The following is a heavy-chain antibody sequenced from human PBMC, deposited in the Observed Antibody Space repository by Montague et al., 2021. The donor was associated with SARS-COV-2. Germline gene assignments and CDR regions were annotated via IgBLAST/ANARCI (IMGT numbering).Heavy chain of an antibody. CDR3: AGGEVGIIMIVVVAPGWFDP. V-gene: IGHV4-34*01. J-gene: IGHJ5*02. CDR1: GGSISGYY. CDR2: INHSGST. Sequence: SETLSLTCAVSGGSISGYYWCWIRQPPGKGLEWIAEINHSGSTXSXPSXXXRVPISVDTSKNQFSLNLSSVTAADTAVYYCAGGEVGIIMIVVVAPGWFDPWGQGTLVTVSS. D-gene: IGHD3-22*01.